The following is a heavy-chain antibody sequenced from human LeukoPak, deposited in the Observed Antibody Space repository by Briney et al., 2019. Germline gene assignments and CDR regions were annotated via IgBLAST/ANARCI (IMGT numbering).Heavy chain of an antibody. CDR2: ISSNGGST. CDR1: GFTFSSYA. V-gene: IGHV3-64*01. D-gene: IGHD2-15*01. CDR3: ARSEVVVAFRLDY. Sequence: GGSLRLSCAASGFTFSSYAMPWVRQAPGKGLEYVSAISSNGGSTYYANSVRGRFPISRDNSKNTLYLQMGSLRAEDMAVYYCARSEVVVAFRLDYWGQGTLVTVSS. J-gene: IGHJ4*02.